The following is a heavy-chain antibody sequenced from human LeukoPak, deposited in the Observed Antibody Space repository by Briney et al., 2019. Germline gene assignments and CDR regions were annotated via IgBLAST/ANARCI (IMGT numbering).Heavy chain of an antibody. CDR1: GGTFSSYA. CDR3: ASTDMVMGYYFDY. V-gene: IGHV1-69*05. CDR2: IIPIFGTT. Sequence: SVKVSCKASGGTFSSYAISWVRQAPGQGLEWMGRIIPIFGTTNYAQKFQGRVTITTDESTSTAYMELSSLRSEDTAVYYCASTDMVMGYYFDYWGQGTLVTVSS. J-gene: IGHJ4*02. D-gene: IGHD5-12*01.